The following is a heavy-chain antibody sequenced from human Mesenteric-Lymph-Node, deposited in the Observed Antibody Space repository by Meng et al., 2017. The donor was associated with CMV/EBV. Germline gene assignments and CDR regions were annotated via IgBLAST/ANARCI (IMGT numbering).Heavy chain of an antibody. Sequence: FAASGFRFGNYLMSWVRQAPGKGLGWVSGMNGNGVKTYHADSVKGRFTISRDNSKNTLYLHMDSLRAEDTAVYYCAKESGTTGTFDFWGQGTLVTVSS. D-gene: IGHD1-1*01. CDR3: AKESGTTGTFDF. CDR2: MNGNGVKT. J-gene: IGHJ4*02. CDR1: GFRFGNYL. V-gene: IGHV3-23*01.